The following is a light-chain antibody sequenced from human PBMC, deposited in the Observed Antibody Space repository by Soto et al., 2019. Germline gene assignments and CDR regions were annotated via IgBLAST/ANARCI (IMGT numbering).Light chain of an antibody. CDR3: HQRQSWPRT. V-gene: IGKV3-20*01. Sequence: EIVLTQSPGTLSLSPGERATLSCRASQSVSDTYFAWYQQNPGQAPRLLIYGASSRATGIPDRFSGSGSGTDFTLTISRLEPEDFAVYYCHQRQSWPRTFGQGTKVDIK. CDR1: QSVSDTY. J-gene: IGKJ1*01. CDR2: GAS.